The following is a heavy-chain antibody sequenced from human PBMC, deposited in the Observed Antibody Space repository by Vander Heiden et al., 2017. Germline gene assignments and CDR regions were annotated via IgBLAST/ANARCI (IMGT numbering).Heavy chain of an antibody. J-gene: IGHJ1*01. Sequence: QLQLQESGPGLVKPSETLSLTCTVSGGSISSSSYYWGWIRQPPGKGLEWIGSIYYSGSTYYNPSLKSRVTISVDTSKNQFSLKLSSVTAADTAVYYCARVYSPHALFDLQHWGQGTLVTVSS. D-gene: IGHD3-16*01. CDR2: IYYSGST. CDR3: ARVYSPHALFDLQH. CDR1: GGSISSSSYY. V-gene: IGHV4-39*01.